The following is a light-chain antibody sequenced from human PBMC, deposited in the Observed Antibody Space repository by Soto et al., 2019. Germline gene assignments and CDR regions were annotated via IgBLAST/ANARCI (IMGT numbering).Light chain of an antibody. Sequence: EIVLRHFPYTLSLSPGERATLSCMASQSVNGDYLAWYRQKPGQAPSLLMYAKSTRATGIPDRFYGSGSGTDFTLTINRLETEDFAVYSCKQYGDSPQTFGKGTKVDIK. V-gene: IGKV3-20*01. CDR1: QSVNGDY. CDR2: AKS. CDR3: KQYGDSPQT. J-gene: IGKJ1*01.